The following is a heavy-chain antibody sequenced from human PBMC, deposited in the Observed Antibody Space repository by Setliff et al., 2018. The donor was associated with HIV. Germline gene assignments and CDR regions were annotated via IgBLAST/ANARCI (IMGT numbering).Heavy chain of an antibody. CDR2: INPNSGGT. J-gene: IGHJ3*02. D-gene: IGHD5-12*01. CDR3: ARGGLATGAFDI. V-gene: IGHV1-2*02. CDR1: GYTFIGDY. Sequence: ASVKVSCKASGYTFIGDYMHWVRQAPGQGLEWMGWINPNSGGTNFAQKFQVRVTMTRDTPISTAYMELSRLRSDDTAVYYCARGGLATGAFDIWGQGTMVTVSS.